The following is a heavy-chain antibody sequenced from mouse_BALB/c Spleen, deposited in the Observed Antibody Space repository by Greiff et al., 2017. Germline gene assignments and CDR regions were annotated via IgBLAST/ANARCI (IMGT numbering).Heavy chain of an antibody. D-gene: IGHD2-10*02. CDR1: GYTFTDYN. J-gene: IGHJ1*01. Sequence: VLVKQSGPELVKPGASVKIPCKASGYTFTDYNMDWVKQSHGKSLEWIGDINPNNGGTIYNQKFKGKATLSVDKSSSTAYMELRSLTSEDTAVYYCARGRYGNYEWYFDVWGAGTTVTVSS. CDR2: INPNNGGT. V-gene: IGHV1-18*01. CDR3: ARGRYGNYEWYFDV.